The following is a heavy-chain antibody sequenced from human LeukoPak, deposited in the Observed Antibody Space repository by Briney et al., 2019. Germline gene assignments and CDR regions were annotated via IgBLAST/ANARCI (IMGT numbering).Heavy chain of an antibody. Sequence: GGSLRLSCAASGFTFSNYAMNWVRQAPGKGLEWVSAISASGGRTYYADSVKGRFTISRDNSKNTLYLQMNSLRAEDTAVYYCASRDYYDSSGYYDAFDIWGQGTMVTVSS. V-gene: IGHV3-23*01. D-gene: IGHD3-22*01. CDR2: ISASGGRT. CDR1: GFTFSNYA. J-gene: IGHJ3*02. CDR3: ASRDYYDSSGYYDAFDI.